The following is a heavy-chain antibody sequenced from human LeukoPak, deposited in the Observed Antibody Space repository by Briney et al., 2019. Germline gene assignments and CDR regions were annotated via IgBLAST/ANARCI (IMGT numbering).Heavy chain of an antibody. CDR2: INPNSGGT. V-gene: IGHV1-2*02. D-gene: IGHD2-15*01. J-gene: IGHJ4*02. CDR1: GYTFTGYY. CDR3: ARDKLGYCSGGSCYSEGLGG. Sequence: ASVKVSCKASGYTFTGYYMHWVRQAPGQGLEWMGWINPNSGGTNYAQKFQGRVTMTRDTSISTAYMELSRLRSDDTAVYYCARDKLGYCSGGSCYSEGLGGWGQGTLVTVSS.